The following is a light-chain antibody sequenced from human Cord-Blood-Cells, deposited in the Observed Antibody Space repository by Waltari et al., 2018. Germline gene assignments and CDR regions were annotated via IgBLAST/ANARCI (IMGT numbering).Light chain of an antibody. J-gene: IGKJ2*01. CDR1: QSVSSN. V-gene: IGKV3-11*01. CDR2: DAS. Sequence: EIVLTQSTATLSLSAWERATIPCRARQSVSSNLAWYQQKPGQAPRLLIYDASNRATGIPARFSGSGSGTDFTLTISSLEPEDFAVYYCQQRSNWYTFGQGTKLEIK. CDR3: QQRSNWYT.